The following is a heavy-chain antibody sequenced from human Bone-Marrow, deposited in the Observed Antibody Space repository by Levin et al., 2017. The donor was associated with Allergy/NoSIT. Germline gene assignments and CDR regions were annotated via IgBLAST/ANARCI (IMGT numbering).Heavy chain of an antibody. Sequence: ESGPTLVKPTQTLTLTCTFSGFSLSTSGVGVGWIRQPPGKALEWLALIYWNGDKRYSPSLKSRLTITKDTSKNQVVLTMTNMDPVDTATYCCAHSRSYGSGSYPLFDYWGQGTLVTVSS. D-gene: IGHD3-10*01. V-gene: IGHV2-5*01. J-gene: IGHJ4*02. CDR3: AHSRSYGSGSYPLFDY. CDR1: GFSLSTSGVG. CDR2: IYWNGDK.